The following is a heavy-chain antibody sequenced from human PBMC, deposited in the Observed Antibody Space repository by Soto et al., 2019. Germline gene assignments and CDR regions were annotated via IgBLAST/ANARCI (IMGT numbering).Heavy chain of an antibody. Sequence: SETLSLTCAVYGGSFSGYYWSWIRQPPGKGLEWIGEINHSGSTNYNPSLKSRVTISVDTSKNQFSLKLSSVTAADTAVYYCARGQQGSKGAFDIWGQGTMVTVSS. CDR2: INHSGST. V-gene: IGHV4-34*01. CDR3: ARGQQGSKGAFDI. CDR1: GGSFSGYY. D-gene: IGHD6-13*01. J-gene: IGHJ3*02.